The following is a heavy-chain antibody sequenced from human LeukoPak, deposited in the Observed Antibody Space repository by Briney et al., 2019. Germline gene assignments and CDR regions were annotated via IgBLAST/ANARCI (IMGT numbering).Heavy chain of an antibody. V-gene: IGHV3-66*01. D-gene: IGHD1-26*01. J-gene: IGHJ4*02. CDR3: ARDLYSGSYNEDW. CDR1: GFTVSSNY. Sequence: GGSLRLSCAASGFTVSSNYMSWVRQAPGKGLEWVSVIYSGGNTYYADSVKVRFTISRDNSKNRLYLQVNSLRAEDTAVYYCARDLYSGSYNEDWWGQGTLVTVSS. CDR2: IYSGGNT.